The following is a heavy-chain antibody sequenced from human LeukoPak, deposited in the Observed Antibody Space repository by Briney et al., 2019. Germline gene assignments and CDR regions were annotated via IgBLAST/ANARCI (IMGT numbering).Heavy chain of an antibody. D-gene: IGHD3-22*01. J-gene: IGHJ1*01. CDR2: IYYSGST. CDR3: ARRRYYDGSGYLE. V-gene: IGHV4-30-4*08. CDR1: GGSISSGDYY. Sequence: PSQTLSLTCTVSGGSISSGDYYWSWIRQPPGKGLEWIGYIYYSGSTYYNPSLKSRVTISVDTSKNQFSLKLSSVTAADTAVYYCARRRYYDGSGYLEWGQGTLLGVSS.